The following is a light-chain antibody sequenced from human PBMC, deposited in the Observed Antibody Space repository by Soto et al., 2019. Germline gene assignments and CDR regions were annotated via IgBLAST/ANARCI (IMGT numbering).Light chain of an antibody. Sequence: DIQLTQSPSFLSPSVGDRVTITCRASRAISSYLAWYQQRPGEAPKLLIFAASTLQSGVPSRFSGSGSGTEVTLTISSLQPEDFATYYCQQFNDYPLTFGGGTKVEIK. CDR2: AAS. J-gene: IGKJ4*01. CDR1: RAISSY. V-gene: IGKV1-9*01. CDR3: QQFNDYPLT.